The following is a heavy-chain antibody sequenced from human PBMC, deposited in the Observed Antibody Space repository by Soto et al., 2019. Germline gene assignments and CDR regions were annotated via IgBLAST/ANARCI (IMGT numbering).Heavy chain of an antibody. CDR3: ARGDAPYYDFWSGYYTPYFQH. CDR2: ISSNGGST. CDR1: GFTFSSYA. J-gene: IGHJ1*01. D-gene: IGHD3-3*01. Sequence: PGGSLRLSCAASGFTFSSYAMHWVRQAPGKGLEYVSAISSNGGSTYYANSVKGRFTISRDNSKNTLYLQMGSLRAEDMAVYYCARGDAPYYDFWSGYYTPYFQHWGQGTLVTVSS. V-gene: IGHV3-64*01.